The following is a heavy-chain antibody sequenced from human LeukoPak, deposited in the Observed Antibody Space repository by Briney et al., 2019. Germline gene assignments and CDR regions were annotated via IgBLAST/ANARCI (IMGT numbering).Heavy chain of an antibody. Sequence: GGSLRLSCAASGFTFSHFWMSWVRQAPGKGLEWVAYIKKTGSETYYVDSVKGRFTITRDNTRNSLFLQMYSLRAEDTAVYYCARVGGSRVGLYYFDYWGQGTLVTVSS. D-gene: IGHD1-26*01. V-gene: IGHV3-7*01. CDR2: IKKTGSET. CDR1: GFTFSHFW. J-gene: IGHJ4*02. CDR3: ARVGGSRVGLYYFDY.